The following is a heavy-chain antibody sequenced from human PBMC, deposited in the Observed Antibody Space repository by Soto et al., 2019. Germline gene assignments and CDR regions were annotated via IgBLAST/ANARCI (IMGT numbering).Heavy chain of an antibody. J-gene: IGHJ5*02. CDR2: INPSGGST. CDR1: GYTFTSYY. D-gene: IGHD6-6*01. CDR3: ARERIAARPRGGWFDP. Sequence: GASVKVSCKASGYTFTSYYMHWVRQAPGQGLEWMGIINPSGGSTSYAQKFQGRVTMTRDTSTSTVYMELSSLRSEDTAVYYCARERIAARPRGGWFDPWGQGTLVTGSS. V-gene: IGHV1-46*01.